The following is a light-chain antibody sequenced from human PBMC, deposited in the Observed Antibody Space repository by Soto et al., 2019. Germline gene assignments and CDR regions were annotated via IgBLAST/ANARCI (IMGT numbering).Light chain of an antibody. J-gene: IGKJ1*01. CDR2: GSS. CDR1: QSVSSSY. Sequence: EIVLTQSPDTLSLSPGERATLSCRASQSVSSSYSAWYQQKPGQAPGLLIYGSSSRATGIPDRFSGSGSGTDFTLTISRLEPEDFALYYCQQYGSSPWTFGQVTKVAIK. V-gene: IGKV3-20*01. CDR3: QQYGSSPWT.